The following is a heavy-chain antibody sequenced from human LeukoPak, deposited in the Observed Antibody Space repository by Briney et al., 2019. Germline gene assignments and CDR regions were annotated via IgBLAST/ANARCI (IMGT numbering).Heavy chain of an antibody. CDR3: ARVADDSSGYYNVDAFDI. CDR1: GYTFTSYD. CDR2: MNPNSGNA. Sequence: GASVKVSCKASGYTFTSYDINWVRQATGQGLEWMGWMNPNSGNAGYAQKFQGRVTMTRNTSISTAYMELSSLRSEDTAVYYCARVADDSSGYYNVDAFDIWGQGTMVTVSS. J-gene: IGHJ3*02. V-gene: IGHV1-8*01. D-gene: IGHD3-22*01.